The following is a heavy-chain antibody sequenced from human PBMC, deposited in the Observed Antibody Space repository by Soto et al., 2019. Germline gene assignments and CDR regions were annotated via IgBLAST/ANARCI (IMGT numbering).Heavy chain of an antibody. CDR2: IDPSDSYT. CDR1: GYSFTSYW. D-gene: IGHD3-22*01. CDR3: VTPGETYYDSNLRPKEAFDI. V-gene: IGHV5-10-1*01. Sequence: PGESLKISCKGSGYSFTSYWISWVRQMPGKGLEWMGRIDPSDSYTNYSPSFQGHVTISADKSISTAYLQWSSLEASDTAMYYCVTPGETYYDSNLRPKEAFDIWGQGTMVTVSS. J-gene: IGHJ3*02.